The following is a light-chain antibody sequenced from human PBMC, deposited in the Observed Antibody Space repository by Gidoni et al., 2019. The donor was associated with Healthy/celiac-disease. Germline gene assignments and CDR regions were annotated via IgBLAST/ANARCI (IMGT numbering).Light chain of an antibody. CDR2: DAS. CDR3: QQRSNWPQVT. V-gene: IGKV3-11*01. J-gene: IGKJ4*01. CDR1: QSVSSY. Sequence: EIVVTQYPATLSLSPGERATLSCRASQSVSSYLAWYQQKPGQAPRLLIYDASNRATGIPARFSGSGSGTDFTLTISSLEPEDFAVYYCQQRSNWPQVTFGGGTKVEIK.